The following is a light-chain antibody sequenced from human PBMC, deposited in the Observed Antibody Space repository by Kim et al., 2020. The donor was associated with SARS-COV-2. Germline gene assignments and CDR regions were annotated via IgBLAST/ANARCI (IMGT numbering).Light chain of an antibody. Sequence: ESVGDSVTITYRASQDIANALGWYQQKPGTVPKVLIYGASTLQSGVPSRVSGSRSGTEFTLTIGRLKTEDVATYYCQKYNSAHWTFGPGTKVDIK. V-gene: IGKV1-27*01. CDR1: QDIANA. CDR3: QKYNSAHWT. J-gene: IGKJ1*01. CDR2: GAS.